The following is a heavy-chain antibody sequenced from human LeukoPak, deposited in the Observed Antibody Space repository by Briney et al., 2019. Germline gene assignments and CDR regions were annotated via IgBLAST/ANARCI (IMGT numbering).Heavy chain of an antibody. CDR1: GYTFTNYG. CDR3: ARDWGGYAFNDY. Sequence: ASVNVSRKCSGYTFTNYGITRVRQPPAPGLEWVGWISSYIGNTNYAQKLQGRVTMTTDTSTSTAYMELRSLRSDDTAVYYCARDWGGYAFNDYWGQGTLVTVSS. V-gene: IGHV1-18*01. J-gene: IGHJ4*02. D-gene: IGHD5-12*01. CDR2: ISSYIGNT.